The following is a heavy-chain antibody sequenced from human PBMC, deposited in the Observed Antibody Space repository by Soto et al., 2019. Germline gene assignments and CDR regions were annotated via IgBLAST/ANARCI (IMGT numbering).Heavy chain of an antibody. V-gene: IGHV1-69*05. Sequence: QVQLMQSGAEVKKPGSSVKVSCKASGGTFSTSAISWVRQAPGEGLEWVGGIMPVFATPDYAQKFQGRVTLHTDESTTTAYLKLTSLTTDDTAEYYCARDKDRQQLGGNYYYILAAWGQETSITVSS. CDR2: IMPVFATP. CDR1: GGTFSTSA. D-gene: IGHD3-3*02. J-gene: IGHJ6*02. CDR3: ARDKDRQQLGGNYYYILAA.